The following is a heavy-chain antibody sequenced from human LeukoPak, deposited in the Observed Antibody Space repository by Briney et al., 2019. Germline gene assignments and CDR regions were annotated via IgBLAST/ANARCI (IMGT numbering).Heavy chain of an antibody. V-gene: IGHV3-48*04. J-gene: IGHJ6*02. CDR2: ISSDSGTI. D-gene: IGHD4/OR15-4a*01. Sequence: PGGSLRLSCAASGFTFSSYTMNWVRQAPGKGLEWVSHISSDSGTIYYADSVKGRFTISRDNAKNSLYLQMNSLRAEDTAVYYCARLDGAGGYYYGMDVWGQGTTVTVSS. CDR1: GFTFSSYT. CDR3: ARLDGAGGYYYGMDV.